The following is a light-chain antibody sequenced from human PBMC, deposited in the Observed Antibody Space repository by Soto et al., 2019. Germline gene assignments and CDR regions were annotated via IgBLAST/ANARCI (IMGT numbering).Light chain of an antibody. CDR2: DAS. CDR1: QSVSSY. Sequence: EIVLTQSPATLSLSPGERATLSCRASQSVSSYLAWYQQKPGRAPRLLIYDASIMTTGIPARFSGIGSRTDFTLSISSLEPEDFALYSDHQRSNCPPLFAFGPGTNVDIK. V-gene: IGKV3-11*01. J-gene: IGKJ3*01. CDR3: HQRSNCPPLFA.